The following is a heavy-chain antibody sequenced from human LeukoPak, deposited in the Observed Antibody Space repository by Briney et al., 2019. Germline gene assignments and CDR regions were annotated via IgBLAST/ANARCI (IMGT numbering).Heavy chain of an antibody. D-gene: IGHD2-8*01. J-gene: IGHJ5*02. Sequence: ASVKVSCKASGYTFTGYYMHWVRQAPGQGLEWMGWMNPNSGNTGYAQKFQGRVTMTRNTSISTAYMELSSLRSEDTAVYYCARGRILYSTPRLFDPWGQGTLVTVSS. CDR1: GYTFTGYY. V-gene: IGHV1-8*02. CDR2: MNPNSGNT. CDR3: ARGRILYSTPRLFDP.